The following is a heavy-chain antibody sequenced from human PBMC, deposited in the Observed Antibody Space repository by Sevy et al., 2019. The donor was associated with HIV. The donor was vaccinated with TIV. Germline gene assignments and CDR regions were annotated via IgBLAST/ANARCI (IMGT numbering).Heavy chain of an antibody. Sequence: GGSLRLSCAASGFSFSNYAMNWVRQAPGKGPEWVSGISAGGENTYYAGSVKGRFTISRDNSKNTLYLQMKSLGAEDTAVDHCAKDRGDYGSGGYYRPLDYWGQGTLVTVSS. D-gene: IGHD3-10*01. CDR1: GFSFSNYA. CDR2: ISAGGENT. V-gene: IGHV3-23*01. J-gene: IGHJ4*02. CDR3: AKDRGDYGSGGYYRPLDY.